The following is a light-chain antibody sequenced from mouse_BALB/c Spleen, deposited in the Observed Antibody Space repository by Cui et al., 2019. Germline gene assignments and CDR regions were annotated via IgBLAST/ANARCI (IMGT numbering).Light chain of an antibody. Sequence: QIVLTQSPAIMSASPGEKVTITCSVSSSVSYMHWFQQKPGTSPKLWIYSTSNLASGVPARFSGSGSGTSYSLTISRMEAEDAATYYCQQRSSYPLTFGAGTMLELK. CDR3: QQRSSYPLT. CDR2: STS. V-gene: IGKV4-57*01. J-gene: IGKJ5*01. CDR1: SSVSY.